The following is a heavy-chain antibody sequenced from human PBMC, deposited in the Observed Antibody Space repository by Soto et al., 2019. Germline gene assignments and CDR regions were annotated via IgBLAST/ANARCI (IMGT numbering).Heavy chain of an antibody. CDR3: ATIPITILEVVIIPYYYYMDV. J-gene: IGHJ6*03. Sequence: EVQRLESGGGLVQPGGSLRLSCAASGFTFRSYAMCWVRQAPGKGLEWVSAISGSGGSTYYADSVKGQFTISRDNSKNTLYLQKNSLRAEDTAVYYCATIPITILEVVIIPYYYYMDVWGKGTTVTVSS. CDR2: ISGSGGST. CDR1: GFTFRSYA. V-gene: IGHV3-23*01. D-gene: IGHD3-3*01.